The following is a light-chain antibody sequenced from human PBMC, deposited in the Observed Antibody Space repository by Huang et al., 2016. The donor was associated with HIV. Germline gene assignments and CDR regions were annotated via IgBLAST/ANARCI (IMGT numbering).Light chain of an antibody. V-gene: IGKV3-11*01. CDR3: QQRSNWPIT. CDR2: DAS. Sequence: EIVLTQSPATLSLSPGERATLSCRASQSVSSDLAWYQQKPGQAPRLLIYDASNRATGIPARCSGSGSWTDFTLTISSLEPEDFAVYYCQQRSNWPITFGPGTKVDIK. J-gene: IGKJ3*01. CDR1: QSVSSD.